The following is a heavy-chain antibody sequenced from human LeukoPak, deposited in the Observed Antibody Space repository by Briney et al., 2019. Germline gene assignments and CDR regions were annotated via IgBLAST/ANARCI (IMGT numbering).Heavy chain of an antibody. CDR2: MSSSDDGR. CDR1: GFSFSSYA. D-gene: IGHD6-19*01. V-gene: IGHV3-23*01. J-gene: IGHJ5*02. CDR3: AKGDYSSGWYRWFDP. Sequence: GGSLRLSCATSGFSFSSYAMSWVRQAPGKGLEWVSAMSSSDDGRYYAASVRGRFTISRDTSRSTLYLQMNSLRADDTAVYYCAKGDYSSGWYRWFDPWGQGTLVTVSS.